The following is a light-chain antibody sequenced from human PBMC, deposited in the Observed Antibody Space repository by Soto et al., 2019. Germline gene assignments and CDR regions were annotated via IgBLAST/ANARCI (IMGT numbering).Light chain of an antibody. Sequence: DIVLTQSPGTLSLSPGDRAALSCRASQSVSRSSLAWYQHKPGQAPRLLISGASSRAAGIPDRFSGSGSGTDFTLTISRLEPEDFAVYYCQQYGSSPSTFGQGTKVDIK. CDR1: QSVSRSS. CDR2: GAS. J-gene: IGKJ1*01. V-gene: IGKV3-20*01. CDR3: QQYGSSPST.